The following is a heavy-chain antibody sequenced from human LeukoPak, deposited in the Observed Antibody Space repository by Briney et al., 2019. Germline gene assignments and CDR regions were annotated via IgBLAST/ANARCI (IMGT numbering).Heavy chain of an antibody. Sequence: PGGSLRLSCAASGFTFSSYAMHWVRQAPGKGLEWVAVISYDGSNKYYADSVKGRFTISRDNSKNTLYLQMNSLRAEDTAVYYCARIIAASLYLFDYWGQGTLVTVSS. CDR3: ARIIAASLYLFDY. CDR1: GFTFSSYA. V-gene: IGHV3-30-3*01. CDR2: ISYDGSNK. J-gene: IGHJ4*02. D-gene: IGHD6-25*01.